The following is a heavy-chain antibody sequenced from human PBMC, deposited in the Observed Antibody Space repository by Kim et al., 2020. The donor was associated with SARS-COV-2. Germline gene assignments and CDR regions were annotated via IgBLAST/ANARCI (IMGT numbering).Heavy chain of an antibody. D-gene: IGHD3-3*01. Sequence: GGSLRLSCAASGFTFSSYGMHWVRQAPGKGLEWVAVISYDGSNKYYADSVKGRFTISRDNSKNTLYLQMNSLRAEDTAVYYCAKGYYDFWSGYYLHWGQGTMVTVSS. CDR3: AKGYYDFWSGYYLH. V-gene: IGHV3-30*18. CDR2: ISYDGSNK. J-gene: IGHJ3*01. CDR1: GFTFSSYG.